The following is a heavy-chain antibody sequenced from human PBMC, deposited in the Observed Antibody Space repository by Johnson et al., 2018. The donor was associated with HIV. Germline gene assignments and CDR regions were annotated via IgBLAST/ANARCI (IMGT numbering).Heavy chain of an antibody. CDR1: GFTFSSYG. D-gene: IGHD6-19*01. J-gene: IGHJ3*02. CDR3: ARDKAVGYSSGWHAFDI. Sequence: VQLVESGGGVVQPGRSLRLSCAASGFTFSSYGMHWVRQAPGKGLEWVAFLRSDGSNTYFADSVKGRFTVSRDNSKNTLYLQMNSLRAEDTAVYYCARDKAVGYSSGWHAFDIWGQGTMVTVSS. V-gene: IGHV3-33*01. CDR2: LRSDGSNT.